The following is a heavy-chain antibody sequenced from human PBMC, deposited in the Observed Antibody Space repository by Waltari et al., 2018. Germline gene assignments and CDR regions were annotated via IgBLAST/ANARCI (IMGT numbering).Heavy chain of an antibody. CDR2: VYSNRST. D-gene: IGHD3-22*01. V-gene: IGHV4-59*01. Sequence: PPRTGLEWIGYVYSNRSTNNNPTCRGRVIISVDPSKIPFSLELDSMPAADTAVYYCARELCISDTNGYHGGWFYPWGQGTLVTVSS. CDR3: ARELCISDTNGYHGGWFYP. J-gene: IGHJ5*02.